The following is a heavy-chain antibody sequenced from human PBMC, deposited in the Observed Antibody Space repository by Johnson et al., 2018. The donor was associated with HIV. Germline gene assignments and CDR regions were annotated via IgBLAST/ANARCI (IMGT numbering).Heavy chain of an antibody. D-gene: IGHD4-11*01. CDR2: ISYDGSNK. CDR3: ARGGLYIQFLAFDAFDI. J-gene: IGHJ3*02. V-gene: IGHV3-30*04. CDR1: GFTFSNFA. Sequence: QVQLVESGGGVVQPWRSLRLSCAASGFTFSNFAMHWVRQAPGKGLEWVVVISYDGSNKYFADSVKGRFTISRDNSKNSLYLQMNSLRAEDTAVYFCARGGLYIQFLAFDAFDIWGQGTMVTVSS.